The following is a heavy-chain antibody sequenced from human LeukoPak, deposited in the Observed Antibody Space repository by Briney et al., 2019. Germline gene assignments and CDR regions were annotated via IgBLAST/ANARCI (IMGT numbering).Heavy chain of an antibody. CDR3: ARVRAGYCTSTSCYTGMDV. Sequence: PGGSLRLSCAASGFTFSSYAMSWVRQAPGKGLEWVSAISGSGGSTYYADSVRGRFTISRDNSKFTLYMQMNSPRAEDTAVYYCARVRAGYCTSTSCYTGMDVWGQGTTVTVSS. J-gene: IGHJ6*02. CDR2: ISGSGGST. V-gene: IGHV3-23*01. CDR1: GFTFSSYA. D-gene: IGHD2-2*01.